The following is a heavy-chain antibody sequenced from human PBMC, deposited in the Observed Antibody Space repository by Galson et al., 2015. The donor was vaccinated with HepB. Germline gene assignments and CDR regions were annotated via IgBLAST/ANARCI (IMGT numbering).Heavy chain of an antibody. CDR3: ARGGMDTYLDF. Sequence: QSGAEVKKPGEPLKISCKGSGYGFATYWIGWVRQMPGKGLEWMGNIFPADSQTRYSPSFQGQVTMSADKANSTAYLQWSRLKASGTAMYYCARGGMDTYLDFWGQGTSVIVSS. CDR2: IFPADSQT. CDR1: GYGFATYW. J-gene: IGHJ4*02. V-gene: IGHV5-51*01. D-gene: IGHD1-14*01.